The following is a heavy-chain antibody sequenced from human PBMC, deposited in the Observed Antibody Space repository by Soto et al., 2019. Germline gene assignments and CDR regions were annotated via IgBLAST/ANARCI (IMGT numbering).Heavy chain of an antibody. Sequence: EVQLLESGGDLVQPGGSLRLSCAASGFTFSFYAMTWVRQAPGEGLDWVSSLSGSDGPTYYADSVKGRFTISRDNSKNTLYLQMYSLRAEDTAVYYCAAHRGPQLDSWFDYWGQGTLFTVSS. CDR2: LSGSDGPT. CDR1: GFTFSFYA. J-gene: IGHJ4*02. CDR3: AAHRGPQLDSWFDY. V-gene: IGHV3-23*01. D-gene: IGHD5-18*01.